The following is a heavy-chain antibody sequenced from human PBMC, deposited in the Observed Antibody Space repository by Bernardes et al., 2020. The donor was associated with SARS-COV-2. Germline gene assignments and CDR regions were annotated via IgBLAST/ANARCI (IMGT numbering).Heavy chain of an antibody. J-gene: IGHJ6*03. CDR2: INHSGST. Sequence: SETLSLTCAVYGGSFSGYYWSWIRQPPGKGLEWIGEINHSGSTNYNPSLKSRVTISVDTSKNQFSLKLSSVTAADTAVYYCARGLRIRSQEFRHTYYYYMDVWGKGTTVTVSS. D-gene: IGHD2-15*01. CDR1: GGSFSGYY. V-gene: IGHV4-34*01. CDR3: ARGLRIRSQEFRHTYYYYMDV.